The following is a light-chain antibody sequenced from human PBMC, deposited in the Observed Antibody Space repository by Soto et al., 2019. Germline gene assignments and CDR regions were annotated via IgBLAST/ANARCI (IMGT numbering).Light chain of an antibody. CDR1: SGHSIFV. V-gene: IGLV4-69*01. Sequence: QSVLTQSPSASASLGASVKLTCTLSSGHSIFVIAWHQQQPEKGPRYLMKVNGDGSHNKGDGIPDRFSGSSSGAERYLTISSLQSEDEADYYCQTWATGIRVFGGGTKLTVL. CDR2: VNGDGSH. CDR3: QTWATGIRV. J-gene: IGLJ3*02.